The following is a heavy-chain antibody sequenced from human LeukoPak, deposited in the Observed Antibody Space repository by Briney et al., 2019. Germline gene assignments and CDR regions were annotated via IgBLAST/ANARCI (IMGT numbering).Heavy chain of an antibody. CDR1: GGSISSSSYY. CDR2: IYYSGST. J-gene: IGHJ4*02. CDR3: ARHSYSSSYRPYYFDY. V-gene: IGHV4-39*01. D-gene: IGHD6-6*01. Sequence: PSETLSLTCTVSGGSISSSSYYWGWIRQPPGKGLEWIGSIYYSGSTYYNPSLKSRVTISVDTSKNQFSLKLSSVTAADTAVYYCARHSYSSSYRPYYFDYWGQGALVTVSS.